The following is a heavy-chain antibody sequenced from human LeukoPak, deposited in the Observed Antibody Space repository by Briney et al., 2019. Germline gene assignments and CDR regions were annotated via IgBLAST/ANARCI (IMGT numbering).Heavy chain of an antibody. CDR1: GFTFSSYG. V-gene: IGHV3-30*02. Sequence: PGGSLRLSCAASGFTFSSYGIHWVRQAPGKGLEWVAFIRHDGSNKYYADSVKGRFTISRDNSKNTLYLQMNSLRAEDTAVYYCAKDRIGYEYYFDYWGQGTLVTVSS. D-gene: IGHD5-18*01. J-gene: IGHJ4*02. CDR2: IRHDGSNK. CDR3: AKDRIGYEYYFDY.